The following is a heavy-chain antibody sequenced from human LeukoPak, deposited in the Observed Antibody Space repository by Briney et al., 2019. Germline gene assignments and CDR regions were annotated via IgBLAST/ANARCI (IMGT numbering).Heavy chain of an antibody. J-gene: IGHJ6*03. CDR3: ARSYYYGSGRNYYYYYMDV. V-gene: IGHV1-69*13. D-gene: IGHD3-10*01. CDR1: GGTFSSYA. CDR2: IIPIFGTA. Sequence: ASVKVSCKASGGTFSSYAISWVRQAPGQGLEWMGGIIPIFGTANYAQKFQGRVTITADESTSTAYMELSSLRSEDTAVYYCARSYYYGSGRNYYYYYMDVWVKGTTVTISS.